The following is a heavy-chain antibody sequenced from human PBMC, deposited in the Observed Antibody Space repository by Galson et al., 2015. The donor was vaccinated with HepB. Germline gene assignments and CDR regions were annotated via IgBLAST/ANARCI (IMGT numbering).Heavy chain of an antibody. D-gene: IGHD3-22*01. CDR2: INPSGGST. V-gene: IGHV1-46*01. Sequence: QSGAEVKKPGESLRISCKGSGYTFSSYSITWVRQAPGQGLEWMGIINPSGGSTSYAQKFQGRVTMTRDTSTSTVYMELSSLRSEDTAVYYCARYGAGGVITRAFDIWGQGTMVTVSS. CDR1: GYTFSSYS. CDR3: ARYGAGGVITRAFDI. J-gene: IGHJ3*02.